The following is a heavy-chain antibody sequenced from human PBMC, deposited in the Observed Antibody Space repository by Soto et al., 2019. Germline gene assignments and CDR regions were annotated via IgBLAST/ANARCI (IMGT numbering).Heavy chain of an antibody. D-gene: IGHD3-16*01. Sequence: QVQLVQSGAEVKKPGSSVKVSCKASGGTFSSYTISWVRQAPGQGLEWMGRIIPILGIANYAQKFQGRVTITADKSTSTTYKELSILRAEDTAVYYCARNQGERSAYELNGFDPWGQGTPVTVSS. CDR2: IIPILGIA. J-gene: IGHJ5*02. CDR3: ARNQGERSAYELNGFDP. CDR1: GGTFSSYT. V-gene: IGHV1-69*02.